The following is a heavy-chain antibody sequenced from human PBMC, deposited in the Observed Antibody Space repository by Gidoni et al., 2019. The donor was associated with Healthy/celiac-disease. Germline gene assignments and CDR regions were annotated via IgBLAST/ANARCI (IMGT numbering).Heavy chain of an antibody. CDR1: GFTFGDYA. CDR2: LRSKAYGGTT. J-gene: IGHJ4*02. D-gene: IGHD3-22*01. V-gene: IGHV3-49*05. Sequence: EVQLVESGGGLVKPGRSLRLSCTAEGFTFGDYAMSWFRQAPGKGLAWVGFLRSKAYGGTTEYAASVKGRFTISRDDSKSIAYLQMNSLKTEDTAVYYCTRDGWTYYYDSSGLYYFDYWGQGTLVTVSS. CDR3: TRDGWTYYYDSSGLYYFDY.